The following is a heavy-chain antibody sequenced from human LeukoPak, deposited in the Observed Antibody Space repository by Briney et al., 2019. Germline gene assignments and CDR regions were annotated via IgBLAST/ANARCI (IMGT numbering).Heavy chain of an antibody. CDR2: IYTSGST. V-gene: IGHV4-4*07. CDR1: GGSISSYY. J-gene: IGHJ4*02. CDR3: AGDYDSSGYYWSFGY. Sequence: SETLSLTCTVSGGSISSYYWSWIRQPAGKGLEWIGRIYTSGSTNYNPSLKSRVTISVDTSKNQFSLKLSSVTAADTAVYYCAGDYDSSGYYWSFGYWGQGTLVTVSS. D-gene: IGHD3-22*01.